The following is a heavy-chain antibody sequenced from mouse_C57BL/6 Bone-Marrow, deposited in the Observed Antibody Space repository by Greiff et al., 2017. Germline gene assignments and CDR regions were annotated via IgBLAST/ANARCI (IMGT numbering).Heavy chain of an antibody. Sequence: EVKLQQSGPELVKPGASVKISCKASGYTFTDYYMNWVKQSHGQSLEWIGDINPNNGGTSYNEKFKGKATLTVDKSSSTAYMELRSLTSEDSAVYDCERGGCFLRLDYWGQGTTLTVSS. CDR1: GYTFTDYY. CDR2: INPNNGGT. D-gene: IGHD3-3*01. CDR3: ERGGCFLRLDY. J-gene: IGHJ2*01. V-gene: IGHV1-26*01.